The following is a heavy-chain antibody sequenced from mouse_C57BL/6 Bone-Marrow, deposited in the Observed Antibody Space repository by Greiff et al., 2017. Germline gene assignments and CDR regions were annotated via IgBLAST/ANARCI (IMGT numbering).Heavy chain of an antibody. CDR2: ISNGGGST. CDR3: ARRGITNFDY. CDR1: GFTFSDYY. V-gene: IGHV5-12*01. J-gene: IGHJ2*01. D-gene: IGHD2-4*01. Sequence: EVKLMESGGGLVQPGGSLKLSCAASGFTFSDYYMYWVRQTPEKRLEWVAYISNGGGSTYYPDTVKGRFTISRDNAKNTLYLQMSRLKSEDTAMYYCARRGITNFDYWGQGTTLTVSS.